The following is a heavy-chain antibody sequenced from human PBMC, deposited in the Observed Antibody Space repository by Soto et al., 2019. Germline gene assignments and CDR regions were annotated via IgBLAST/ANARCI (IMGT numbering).Heavy chain of an antibody. D-gene: IGHD5-18*01. V-gene: IGHV3-21*01. Sequence: EVQLVESGGGLVKPGGSLRLSCAASGFTFSSYSMNWVRQAPGRGLEWVSSISSSSSYIYYADSVKGRFTISRDNAKNSLYLQMNSLRAEDTAVYYCARDRLRIVDVWGQGTTVTVSS. CDR3: ARDRLRIVDV. CDR2: ISSSSSYI. J-gene: IGHJ6*02. CDR1: GFTFSSYS.